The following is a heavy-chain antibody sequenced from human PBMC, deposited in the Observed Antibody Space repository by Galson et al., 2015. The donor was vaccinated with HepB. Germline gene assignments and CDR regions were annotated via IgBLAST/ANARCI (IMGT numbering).Heavy chain of an antibody. CDR2: ITSSSSYI. J-gene: IGHJ4*02. CDR3: ARGIGSSWFDY. D-gene: IGHD6-13*01. Sequence: SLRLSCAVSGFTFSTYSMNWVRQAPGKGLEWVSSITSSSSYIYYADSVKGRFTISRDNAENSLYLQMNSLRAEDTAVYYCARGIGSSWFDYWGQGTLVTVSS. CDR1: GFTFSTYS. V-gene: IGHV3-21*01.